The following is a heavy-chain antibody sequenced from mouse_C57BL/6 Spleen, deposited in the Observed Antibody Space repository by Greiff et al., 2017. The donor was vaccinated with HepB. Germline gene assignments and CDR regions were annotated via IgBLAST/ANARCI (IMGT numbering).Heavy chain of an antibody. J-gene: IGHJ4*01. CDR3: TRVAANSDYAMDY. Sequence: EVQGVESGEGLVKPGGSLKLSCAASGFTFSSYAMSWVRQTPEKRLEWVAYISSGGDYIYYADTVKGRFTISRDNARNTLYLQMSSLKSEDTAMYYCTRVAANSDYAMDYWGQGTSVTVSS. V-gene: IGHV5-9-1*02. CDR2: ISSGGDYI. D-gene: IGHD6-1*01. CDR1: GFTFSSYA.